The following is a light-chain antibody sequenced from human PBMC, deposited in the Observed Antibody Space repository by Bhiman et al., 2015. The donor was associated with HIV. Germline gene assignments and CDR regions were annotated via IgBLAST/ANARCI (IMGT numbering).Light chain of an antibody. CDR2: DVS. Sequence: QSALTQPASVSGSPGQSITISCTGTGSDVGGYNHVSWFQQHPGKAPKLMIYDVSNRPSGVSNRFSGSKSGNTASLTISGLQAEDEADYYCSSYTSSSLCVFGTGTKVTVL. V-gene: IGLV2-14*03. J-gene: IGLJ1*01. CDR1: GSDVGGYNH. CDR3: SSYTSSSLCV.